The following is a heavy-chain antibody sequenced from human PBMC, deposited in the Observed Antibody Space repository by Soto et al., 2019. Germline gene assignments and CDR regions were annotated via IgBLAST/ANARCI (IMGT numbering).Heavy chain of an antibody. Sequence: SETLSLTCTVSGGSISSGGYYWSWIRQHPGKGLEWIGYIYYSGSTYYNPSLKSRVTISVDTSKNQFSLKLSSVTAADTAVYYCARGRLGYCSGGSCYSPWFDPWGQGTLVTVSS. CDR1: GGSISSGGYY. CDR3: ARGRLGYCSGGSCYSPWFDP. CDR2: IYYSGST. J-gene: IGHJ5*02. D-gene: IGHD2-15*01. V-gene: IGHV4-31*03.